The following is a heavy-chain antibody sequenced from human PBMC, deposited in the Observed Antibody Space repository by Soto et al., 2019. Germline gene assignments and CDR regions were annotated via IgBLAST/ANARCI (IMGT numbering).Heavy chain of an antibody. CDR2: ISYDGSNK. V-gene: IGHV3-30*18. J-gene: IGHJ3*02. CDR3: AKTHNRWSMGYHDAFDI. D-gene: IGHD2-15*01. CDR1: GFTFSSYG. Sequence: PGGSLRLSCAASGFTFSSYGMHWVCQAPGKGLEWVAVISYDGSNKYYADSVKGRFTISRDNSKNTLYLQMNSLRAEDTAVYYCAKTHNRWSMGYHDAFDIWGQGTMVTVSS.